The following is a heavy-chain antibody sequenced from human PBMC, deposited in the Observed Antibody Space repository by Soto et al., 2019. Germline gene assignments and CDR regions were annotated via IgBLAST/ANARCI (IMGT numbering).Heavy chain of an antibody. CDR3: ARGIATGQLDP. CDR2: INPDNGNT. D-gene: IGHD2-15*01. J-gene: IGHJ5*02. CDR1: GYTFTRYT. V-gene: IGHV1-3*01. Sequence: VASAKVSCKASGYTFTRYTMNWVRQAPGQRLEWMGWINPDNGNTKSSQKFQDRVIITRDTSASTAYMDLSSLRSEDTAVYYCARGIATGQLDPWGQGTLVTVSS.